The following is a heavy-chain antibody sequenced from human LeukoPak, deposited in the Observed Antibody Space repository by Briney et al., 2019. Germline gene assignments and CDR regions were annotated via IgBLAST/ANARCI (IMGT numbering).Heavy chain of an antibody. CDR3: AKDHPTYYYDSSGQFDY. CDR1: GFTFSSYA. V-gene: IGHV3-23*01. J-gene: IGHJ4*02. Sequence: PGGSLRLSCAASGFTFSSYAMSWVRQAPGKGLEWVSAISSSGGSTYYADSVKGRFTISRDNSKNTLYLQMNSLRAEDTAVYYCAKDHPTYYYDSSGQFDYWGQGTLVTVSS. D-gene: IGHD3-22*01. CDR2: ISSSGGST.